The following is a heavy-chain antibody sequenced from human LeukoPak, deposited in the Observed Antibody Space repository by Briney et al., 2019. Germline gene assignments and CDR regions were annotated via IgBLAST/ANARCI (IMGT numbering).Heavy chain of an antibody. CDR2: FDPEDGET. D-gene: IGHD6-13*01. CDR1: GYTLTELS. J-gene: IGHJ5*02. CDR3: ATWKPVSSSWYNWFDP. V-gene: IGHV1-24*01. Sequence: ASVTVSCQVSGYTLTELSMHWVRQAPGKGLEWMGGFDPEDGETIYAQKFQGRVTMTEDTSTDTAYMELSSLRSEDTAVYYCATWKPVSSSWYNWFDPWGQGTLVTVSS.